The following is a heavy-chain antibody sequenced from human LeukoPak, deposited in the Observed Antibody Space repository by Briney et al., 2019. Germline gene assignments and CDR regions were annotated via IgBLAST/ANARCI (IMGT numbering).Heavy chain of an antibody. Sequence: PGGSLRLSCAASGFSFSSYTMNWVRQAPGKGLEWVSTITTSSSYIYYADSVKGRFTISRDNAKNSLYLQINSLRAEDTAVYYCVRDQAYYYYMDVWGKGTTVTVSS. CDR2: ITTSSSYI. CDR3: VRDQAYYYYMDV. J-gene: IGHJ6*03. CDR1: GFSFSSYT. V-gene: IGHV3-21*01.